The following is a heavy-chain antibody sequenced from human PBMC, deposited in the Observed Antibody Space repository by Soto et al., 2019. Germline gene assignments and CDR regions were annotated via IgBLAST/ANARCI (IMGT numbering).Heavy chain of an antibody. CDR3: ARDPTTSSLTQWPFGY. Sequence: GGSLRLSCAASGFTFSSYAMHWVRQAPGKGLEWVAVISYDGSNKYYADSVKGRFTISRDNSKNTLYLQMNSLRAEDTAVYYCARDPTTSSLTQWPFGYWGQGTLVTVSS. J-gene: IGHJ4*02. D-gene: IGHD6-19*01. CDR2: ISYDGSNK. CDR1: GFTFSSYA. V-gene: IGHV3-30-3*01.